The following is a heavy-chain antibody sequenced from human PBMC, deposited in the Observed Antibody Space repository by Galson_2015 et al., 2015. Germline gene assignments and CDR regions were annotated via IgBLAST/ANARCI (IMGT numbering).Heavy chain of an antibody. D-gene: IGHD2-2*01. V-gene: IGHV5-51*01. CDR3: ARAVPDCSSTSCQGLDYFDY. J-gene: IGHJ4*02. CDR1: GYSFTSYW. Sequence: QSGAAVKKPGESLKISCKGSGYSFTSYWIGWVRQMYGKGLEWMGIISPGDSDTRYSQSFQGQVTISADKSISTAYLQWSSLKASDTAMYYCARAVPDCSSTSCQGLDYFDYWGQGTLVTVSS. CDR2: ISPGDSDT.